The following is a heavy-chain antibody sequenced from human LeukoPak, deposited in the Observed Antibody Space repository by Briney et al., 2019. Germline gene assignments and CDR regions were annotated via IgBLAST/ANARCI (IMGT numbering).Heavy chain of an antibody. CDR3: ARDGSDHSSSSHYTFDY. CDR1: GFTFSSYW. J-gene: IGHJ4*02. D-gene: IGHD6-6*01. V-gene: IGHV3-74*01. CDR2: INSDGSST. Sequence: PGGSLRLSCAASGFTFSSYWMHWVRQAPGKGLVWVSRINSDGSSTSYADSVKGRFTISRDNAKNTLYLQMNSLRAEGTAVYYCARDGSDHSSSSHYTFDYWGQGTLVTVSS.